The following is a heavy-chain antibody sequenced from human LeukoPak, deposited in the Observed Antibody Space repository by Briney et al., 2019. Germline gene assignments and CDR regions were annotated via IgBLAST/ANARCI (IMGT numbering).Heavy chain of an antibody. Sequence: ASVTVSCKASGYTFTGYYIHWVRQAPGQGLEWMGWIYPYSGDTNYAQNFQGRVTMTRGTSISTAYMELSSLKSDDTAVYYCARDRNSGSSLDIWGQGTMLTVSS. CDR2: IYPYSGDT. CDR1: GYTFTGYY. J-gene: IGHJ3*02. CDR3: ARDRNSGSSLDI. D-gene: IGHD6-6*01. V-gene: IGHV1-2*02.